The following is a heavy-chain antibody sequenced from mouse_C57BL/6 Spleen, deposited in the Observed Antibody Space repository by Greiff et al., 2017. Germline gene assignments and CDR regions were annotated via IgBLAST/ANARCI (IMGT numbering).Heavy chain of an antibody. V-gene: IGHV1-80*01. Sequence: QVQLQESGAELVKPGASVKISCKASGYAFSSYWMNWVKQRPGKGLAWIGQIYPGDGDTNYNGKFKGKATLTADKSSSTAYMQLSSLTSEDSAVYFWARGSIYYYGDYWGQGTTLTVSS. J-gene: IGHJ2*01. D-gene: IGHD1-1*01. CDR2: IYPGDGDT. CDR3: ARGSIYYYGDY. CDR1: GYAFSSYW.